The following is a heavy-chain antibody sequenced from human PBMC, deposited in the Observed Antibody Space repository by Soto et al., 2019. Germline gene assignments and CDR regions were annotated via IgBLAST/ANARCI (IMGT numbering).Heavy chain of an antibody. V-gene: IGHV2-26*04. CDR2: IFSNDEK. CDR1: GFSLSNAGLG. Sequence: QVTVKESGPVLVKPTETLTLTCTVSGFSLSNAGLGVSWIRQPPGKALEWLAHIFSNDEKSYSTSLKSRLTISKDTSKIQVVLTMTNMDPVDTATYYCASTYSTSWYWFAPWGQGTLVTVSS. D-gene: IGHD6-13*01. CDR3: ASTYSTSWYWFAP. J-gene: IGHJ5*02.